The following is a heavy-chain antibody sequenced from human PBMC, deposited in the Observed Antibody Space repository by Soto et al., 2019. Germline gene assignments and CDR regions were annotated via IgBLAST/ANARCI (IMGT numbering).Heavy chain of an antibody. CDR1: GGSFSGYY. CDR2: INHSGST. Sequence: SETLSLTCAVYGGSFSGYYWSWIRQPPGKGLEWIGEINHSGSTNYNPFLKSRVTISVDTSKNQFSLKLSSVTAADTAVYYCARPTRIASPYYFDYWGQGTLVTVSS. J-gene: IGHJ4*02. V-gene: IGHV4-34*01. CDR3: ARPTRIASPYYFDY. D-gene: IGHD6-13*01.